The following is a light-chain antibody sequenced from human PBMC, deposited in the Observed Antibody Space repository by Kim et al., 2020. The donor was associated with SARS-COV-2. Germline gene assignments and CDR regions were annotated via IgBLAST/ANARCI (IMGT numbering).Light chain of an antibody. CDR1: SSNTAEGYY. CDR2: GNK. V-gene: IGLV1-40*01. CDR3: QSFDSSLREV. Sequence: GQRLTISCTGSSSNTAEGYYVHWYQQLPGTAPKLLIYGNKNRPSGVPDRFSGSQSGTSASLAITGLQAADEADYYCQSFDSSLREVFGGGTQLTVL. J-gene: IGLJ2*01.